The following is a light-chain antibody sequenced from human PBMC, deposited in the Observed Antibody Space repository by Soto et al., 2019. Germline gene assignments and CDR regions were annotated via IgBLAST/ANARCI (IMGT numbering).Light chain of an antibody. Sequence: DIQMTQSPSTLSASAGDRVTITCRASQSISSWLAWYQQKPGKAPKLLIYDVSSLESGVPSRFSGSGSGTEFTLTISSLQPDDFATYYCQHYNTFWTFGQGTKV. CDR1: QSISSW. CDR2: DVS. V-gene: IGKV1-5*01. J-gene: IGKJ1*01. CDR3: QHYNTFWT.